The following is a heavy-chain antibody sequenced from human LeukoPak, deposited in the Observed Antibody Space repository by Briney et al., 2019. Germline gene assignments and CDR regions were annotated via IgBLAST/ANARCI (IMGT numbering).Heavy chain of an antibody. J-gene: IGHJ5*02. CDR1: GYSISSGYY. D-gene: IGHD2-2*01. CDR2: IYHSGST. Sequence: SETLSLTCAVSGYSISSGYYWGWIRQPPGKGLEWIGSIYHSGSTYYNPSLKSRVTISVDTSKSQFSLKLSSVTAADTAVYYCARGIVVVPAARWFDPWGQGTLVTVSS. CDR3: ARGIVVVPAARWFDP. V-gene: IGHV4-38-2*01.